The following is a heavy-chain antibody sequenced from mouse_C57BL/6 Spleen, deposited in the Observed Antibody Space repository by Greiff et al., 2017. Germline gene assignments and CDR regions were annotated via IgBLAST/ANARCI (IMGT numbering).Heavy chain of an antibody. J-gene: IGHJ4*01. CDR1: GYTFTSYW. Sequence: VQLQQPGAELVRPGTSVKLSCKASGYTFTSYWMHWVKQRPGQGLEWIGVIDPSDSYTNYNQKFKGKATLTVDTSSSTAYMQLSSLTSEDSAVYYCARRGWLNAMDYWGQGTSVTVSS. V-gene: IGHV1-59*01. CDR2: IDPSDSYT. D-gene: IGHD2-3*01. CDR3: ARRGWLNAMDY.